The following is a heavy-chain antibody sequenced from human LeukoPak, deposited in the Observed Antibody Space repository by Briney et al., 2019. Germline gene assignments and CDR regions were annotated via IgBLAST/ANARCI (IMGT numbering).Heavy chain of an antibody. J-gene: IGHJ4*02. V-gene: IGHV3-66*01. CDR2: IYSGGST. Sequence: GGALRLSCAASGFTVSSNYMSWVRQAPGQGLEWVSVIYSGGSTYYADSVKGRFTISRDNSKNTLYLQMNSLRAEDTAVYYCGPLWFGELYLPFDYWGQGTLVTVSS. D-gene: IGHD3-10*01. CDR3: GPLWFGELYLPFDY. CDR1: GFTVSSNY.